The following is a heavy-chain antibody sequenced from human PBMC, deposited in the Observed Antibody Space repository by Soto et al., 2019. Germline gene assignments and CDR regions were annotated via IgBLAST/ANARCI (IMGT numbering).Heavy chain of an antibody. CDR1: GYAISNGYY. D-gene: IGHD6-19*01. V-gene: IGHV4-38-2*01. CDR3: VRTVAVAGTNVPDYFDH. J-gene: IGHJ4*02. CDR2: SHQSGIT. Sequence: SSETLSLTCAVSGYAISNGYYWGWVRQPPGKGLEWIGDSHQSGITHHSPSLKGRVITSMLTSKNQFSLDLISVTAADTAVYYCVRTVAVAGTNVPDYFDHWGQGIQVTSPQ.